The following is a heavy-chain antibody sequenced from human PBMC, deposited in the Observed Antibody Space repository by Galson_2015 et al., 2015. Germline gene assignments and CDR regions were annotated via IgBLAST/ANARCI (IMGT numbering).Heavy chain of an antibody. D-gene: IGHD6-6*01. V-gene: IGHV3-69-1*01. CDR1: GFTFSDYY. CDR2: ISSSSTI. J-gene: IGHJ4*02. CDR3: AEGHVAARPYLDY. Sequence: SLRLSCAASGFTFSDYYMNWVRQAPGKGLEWVSSISSSSTIYYADSVKGRFTVSRDNAKNSLYLQMNSLRAEDTAVYYCAEGHVAARPYLDYWGQGSLVTVSS.